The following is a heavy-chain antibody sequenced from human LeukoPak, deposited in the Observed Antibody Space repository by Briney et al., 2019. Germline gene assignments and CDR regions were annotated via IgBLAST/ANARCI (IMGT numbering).Heavy chain of an antibody. J-gene: IGHJ4*02. CDR3: ARTSYYYDSSGYYYAHDY. D-gene: IGHD3-22*01. V-gene: IGHV4-61*02. CDR1: GGSITTGIYY. CDR2: IYTSGST. Sequence: SQTLSLTCSVSGGSITTGIYYWNWIRQPAGKGLEWIGRIYTSGSTNYNPSLKSRVAISVDTSKNQFSLKLSSVTAADTAVFYCARTSYYYDSSGYYYAHDYWGQGTLVTVSS.